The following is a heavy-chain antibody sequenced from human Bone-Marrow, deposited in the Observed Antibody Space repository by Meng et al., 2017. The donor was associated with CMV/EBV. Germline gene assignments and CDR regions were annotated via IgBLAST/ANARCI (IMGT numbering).Heavy chain of an antibody. V-gene: IGHV3-48*04. Sequence: GGSLRLSCAASGFTFSTFPMNWVRQAPGKGLEWVSYISSSSSTIYYADSVKGRFTISRDNAKNSLYLQMNSLRAEDTAVYYCARDFNWNYGYGMDVWGQGTTVTVSS. J-gene: IGHJ6*02. CDR1: GFTFSTFP. CDR3: ARDFNWNYGYGMDV. D-gene: IGHD1-7*01. CDR2: ISSSSSTI.